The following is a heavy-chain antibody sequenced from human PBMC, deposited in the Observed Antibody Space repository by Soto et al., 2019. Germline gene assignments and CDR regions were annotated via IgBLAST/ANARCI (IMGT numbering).Heavy chain of an antibody. Sequence: GASVKVSCKASGYTFTGYYMHWVRQAPGQGLEWMGWINPNSGGTNYAQKFQGWVTMTRDTSISTAYMELSRLRSDDTAVYYWARAGNFWSGYFPSKSYYYGMDVWGQGTTVTVSS. D-gene: IGHD3-3*01. CDR2: INPNSGGT. CDR1: GYTFTGYY. V-gene: IGHV1-2*04. J-gene: IGHJ6*02. CDR3: ARAGNFWSGYFPSKSYYYGMDV.